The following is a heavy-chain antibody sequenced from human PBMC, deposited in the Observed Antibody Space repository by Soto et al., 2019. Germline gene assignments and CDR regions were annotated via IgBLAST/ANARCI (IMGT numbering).Heavy chain of an antibody. CDR1: GFALSSYS. V-gene: IGHV3-21*05. CDR3: AREEGYCVGGYCIRRAFEL. CDR2: TFNYAGRL. D-gene: IGHD2-15*01. Sequence: EVQLVESGGRLVKPGGSLRLSCAVSGFALSSYSIAWVRQAPGKGLEWVPFTFNYAGRLYYADSVKGRFSISRDDAKNSGYLQMNSMTADDTAVYYCAREEGYCVGGYCIRRAFELWRQGTVVTISS. J-gene: IGHJ3*01.